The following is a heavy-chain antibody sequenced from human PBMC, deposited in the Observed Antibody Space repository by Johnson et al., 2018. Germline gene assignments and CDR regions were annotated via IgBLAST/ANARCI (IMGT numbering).Heavy chain of an antibody. CDR1: GFTFGDYA. J-gene: IGHJ6*04. D-gene: IGHD3-22*01. CDR3: TREPHYSDSSSTAYAPMDV. CDR2: IRSRAYGGTT. V-gene: IGHV3-49*03. Sequence: EVQLVESGGGLVQPGRSLRLSCTASGFTFGDYAMSWFRQAPGKGLEWVGFIRSRAYGGTTEYAASVKGRCTISREDCKSIAYLQMKSLKTEDSAVYYCTREPHYSDSSSTAYAPMDVWGKGTTVTVSS.